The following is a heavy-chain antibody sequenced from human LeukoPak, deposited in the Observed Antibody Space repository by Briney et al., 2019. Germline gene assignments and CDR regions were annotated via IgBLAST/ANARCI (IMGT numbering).Heavy chain of an antibody. CDR1: GGTFSSDA. V-gene: IGHV1-69*01. D-gene: IGHD2-2*01. Sequence: SVKVFCKASGGTFSSDAISWVRQAPGQGLEWMGGIIPIFGTANYAQKFQGRVTITADESTSTAYMELSSLRSEDTAVYYCARSDIVVVPAAMRWWFCPWGQLTLVTISS. CDR3: ARSDIVVVPAAMRWWFCP. CDR2: IIPIFGTA. J-gene: IGHJ5*02.